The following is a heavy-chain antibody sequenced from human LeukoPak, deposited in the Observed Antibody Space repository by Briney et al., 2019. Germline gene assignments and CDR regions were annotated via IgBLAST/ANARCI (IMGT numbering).Heavy chain of an antibody. CDR1: GFTFSNYA. CDR3: ARRVGGTPDY. Sequence: GGSLRLSCAAPGFTFSNYAMSWVRQAPGKGLEWVSGISDSGGIYYVDSVKGRFTIARDNSKNMLHLEMNSLKVEDTAIYYCARRVGGTPDYWGLGTLVTVSS. J-gene: IGHJ4*02. D-gene: IGHD1-26*01. V-gene: IGHV3-23*01. CDR2: ISDSGGI.